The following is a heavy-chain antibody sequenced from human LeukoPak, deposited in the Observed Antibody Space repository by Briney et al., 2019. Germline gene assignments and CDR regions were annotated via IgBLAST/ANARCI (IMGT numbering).Heavy chain of an antibody. CDR1: GGSFSGYY. V-gene: IGHV4-39*07. CDR2: IYYSGST. D-gene: IGHD1-14*01. Sequence: SETLSLTCTVSGGSFSGYYWSWIRQPPGKGLEWIGSIYYSGSTYYNPSLKSRVTISVDTSKNQFSLKLSSVTAADTAVYYCAGETNWGQGTLVTVSS. J-gene: IGHJ4*02. CDR3: AGETN.